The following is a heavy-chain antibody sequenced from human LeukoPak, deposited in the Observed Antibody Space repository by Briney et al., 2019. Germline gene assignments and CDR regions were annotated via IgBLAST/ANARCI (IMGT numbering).Heavy chain of an antibody. CDR3: VREVDDFNFDY. Sequence: PGGSLRLSCAASGFTFRSYWMHWVSQAPGKGLEWVSRAIRDGSVTNYADSVKGRFTISRDNAKNTFYLQVGILRAEDTAVYFCVREVDDFNFDYWGQGSRVSVSS. V-gene: IGHV3-74*01. CDR2: AIRDGSVT. D-gene: IGHD5-24*01. CDR1: GFTFRSYW. J-gene: IGHJ4*02.